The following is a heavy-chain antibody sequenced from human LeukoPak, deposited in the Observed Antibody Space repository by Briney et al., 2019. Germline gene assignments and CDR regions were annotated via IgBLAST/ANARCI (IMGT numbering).Heavy chain of an antibody. D-gene: IGHD1-26*01. CDR2: LTGRGGNT. CDR3: AKSRVGYDY. CDR1: GFTFSSYV. J-gene: IGHJ4*02. Sequence: GGSLRLSCAASGFTFSSYVMSWVRQAPGQGLEWVSTLTGRGGNTYYADSVKGRFTISRDNSKNTLYLQMSSLRAEDSAVYYCAKSRVGYDYWGQGTLVTVSS. V-gene: IGHV3-23*01.